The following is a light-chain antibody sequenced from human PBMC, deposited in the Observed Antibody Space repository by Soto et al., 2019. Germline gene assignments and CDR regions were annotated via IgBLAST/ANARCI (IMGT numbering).Light chain of an antibody. V-gene: IGKV3-11*01. CDR3: QQRRNWPLLT. CDR2: DAS. Sequence: EIVLTQSPATLSLSPGERATLSCRASQSVSSYLAWYQQKPGQAPRLLIYDASNRATGIPARFSGSGSGTDFTLTLRSLEPEDFAVYYCQQRRNWPLLTFGGGTKVEIK. CDR1: QSVSSY. J-gene: IGKJ4*01.